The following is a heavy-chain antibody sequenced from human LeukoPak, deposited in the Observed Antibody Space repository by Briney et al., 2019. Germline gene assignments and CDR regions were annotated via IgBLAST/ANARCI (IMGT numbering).Heavy chain of an antibody. V-gene: IGHV4-59*08. CDR1: GGSISSDY. CDR2: IDYSGST. J-gene: IGHJ4*02. D-gene: IGHD6-13*01. CDR3: ARRAWYGYYFDY. Sequence: SETLSLTCTVSGGSISSDYWSWLRQPPGKGLEWIGYIDYSGSTNYNPSLQSRVTISVDTSKNQFSLQLSSVTAADTAVYYCARRAWYGYYFDYWGQGTLVTVSS.